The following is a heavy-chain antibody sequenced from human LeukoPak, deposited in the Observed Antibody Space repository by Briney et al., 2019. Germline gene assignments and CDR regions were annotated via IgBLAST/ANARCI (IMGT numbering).Heavy chain of an antibody. CDR3: ASAVKSYYMDV. CDR1: GYTFTSYY. J-gene: IGHJ6*03. Sequence: ASVKVSCKASGYTFTSYYMHWVRQAPGQGLEWMGIINPSGGSTSYAQKFQGRVTVTRDMSTSTVYMELSSLRPEDTAVYYCASAVKSYYMDVWGKGTTVTVSS. CDR2: INPSGGST. V-gene: IGHV1-46*01. D-gene: IGHD3-10*01.